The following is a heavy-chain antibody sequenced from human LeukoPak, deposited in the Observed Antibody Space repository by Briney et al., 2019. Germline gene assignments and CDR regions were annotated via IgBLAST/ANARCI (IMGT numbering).Heavy chain of an antibody. J-gene: IGHJ4*02. Sequence: SETLSLTCTVSSYAISSGYYWGWIRRPPGKGLEWIGHIYHSGNSYYKPSLKSRVTISVDTSKNQFSLKLNSVTAADTAVYYCARGRGIVGASFDYWGQGTLVTVSS. V-gene: IGHV4-38-2*02. D-gene: IGHD1-26*01. CDR3: ARGRGIVGASFDY. CDR1: SYAISSGYY. CDR2: IYHSGNS.